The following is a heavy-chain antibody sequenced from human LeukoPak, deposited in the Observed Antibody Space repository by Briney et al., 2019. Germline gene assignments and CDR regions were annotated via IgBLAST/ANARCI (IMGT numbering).Heavy chain of an antibody. D-gene: IGHD3-22*01. CDR2: IYYSGST. V-gene: IGHV4-31*03. CDR3: AMVMTGWRYYYMDV. J-gene: IGHJ6*03. CDR1: GGSISSGGYY. Sequence: SETPSLTCTVSGGSISSGGYYWSWIRQHPGKGLEWIGYIYYSGSTYYNPSLKSRVTISVDTSRNQFSLKLSSVTAADTAVYYCAMVMTGWRYYYMDVWGKGTTVTVSS.